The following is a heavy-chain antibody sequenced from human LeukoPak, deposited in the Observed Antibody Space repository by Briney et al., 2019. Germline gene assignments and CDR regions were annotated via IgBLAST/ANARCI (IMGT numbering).Heavy chain of an antibody. CDR3: AKEPPHLYDYVWGSYDT. Sequence: PGRSLRLSCDASGFTFSSYAIHWVRQAPGKGLEWVAVISYDGSNKYYADSVKGRFTLSRDNSKNTLYLQMNSLRVEDTAVYYCAKEPPHLYDYVWGSYDTWGQGTLVTVSS. J-gene: IGHJ5*02. V-gene: IGHV3-30*04. D-gene: IGHD3-16*01. CDR2: ISYDGSNK. CDR1: GFTFSSYA.